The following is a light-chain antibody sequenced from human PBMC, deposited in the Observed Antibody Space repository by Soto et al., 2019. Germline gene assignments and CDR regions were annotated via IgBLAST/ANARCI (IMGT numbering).Light chain of an antibody. CDR1: QVIGIY. Sequence: DIQLTQSPSFLSASVGDSVTITCRASQVIGIYLAWYQQKPGKAPNLLIYTGSSLQSGVPSRFSGSGSGTDFTLTINSLQPEDFATYYCQQAASFPITFGQGTRLEIK. CDR3: QQAASFPIT. V-gene: IGKV1-9*01. CDR2: TGS. J-gene: IGKJ5*01.